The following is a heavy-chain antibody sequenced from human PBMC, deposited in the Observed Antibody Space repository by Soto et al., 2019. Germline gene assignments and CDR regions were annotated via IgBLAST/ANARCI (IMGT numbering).Heavy chain of an antibody. Sequence: GGSLRLSCAASGFTFSSYSMNWVRQAPGKGLEWVSYISSSSSTIYYADSVKGRFTISRDNAKKSLYLQMNSLRDEDTAVYYCARDYYDSSGYYYSPLGMDVWGQGTTVTV. CDR3: ARDYYDSSGYYYSPLGMDV. V-gene: IGHV3-48*02. J-gene: IGHJ6*02. D-gene: IGHD3-22*01. CDR2: ISSSSSTI. CDR1: GFTFSSYS.